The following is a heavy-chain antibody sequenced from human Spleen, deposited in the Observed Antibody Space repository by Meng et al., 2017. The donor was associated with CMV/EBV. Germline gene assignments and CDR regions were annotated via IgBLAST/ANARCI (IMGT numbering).Heavy chain of an antibody. J-gene: IGHJ4*02. Sequence: CAVYGGSFSGYYWSWLRQPPGKGLEWIGEINHNGSTNYNPSLKSRVTISVDTSKNQFSLKLSSVTAADTAVYYCASEYYYDSSGYAYWGQGTLVTVSS. D-gene: IGHD3-22*01. V-gene: IGHV4-34*01. CDR2: INHNGST. CDR3: ASEYYYDSSGYAY. CDR1: GGSFSGYY.